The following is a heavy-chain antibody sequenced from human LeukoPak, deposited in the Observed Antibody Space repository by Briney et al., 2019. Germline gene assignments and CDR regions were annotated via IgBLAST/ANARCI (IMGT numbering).Heavy chain of an antibody. V-gene: IGHV4-34*01. D-gene: IGHD3-22*01. CDR1: GGSFSGYY. CDR2: INHSGST. Sequence: SETLSLTCAVYGGSFSGYYWSWIRQPPGKGLEWIGEINHSGSTNYNPSLKSRVTISVDTSKNQFSLKLSSVTAADTAVYYCARRPVAEYYYDSSGPYGYAFDIWGQGTMVTVSS. J-gene: IGHJ3*02. CDR3: ARRPVAEYYYDSSGPYGYAFDI.